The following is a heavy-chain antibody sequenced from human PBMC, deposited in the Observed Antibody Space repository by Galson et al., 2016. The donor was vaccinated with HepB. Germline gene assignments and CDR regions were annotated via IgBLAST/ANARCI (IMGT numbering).Heavy chain of an antibody. CDR2: ISFDGTKQ. V-gene: IGHV3-30*03. J-gene: IGHJ4*02. CDR1: GFALGSYG. D-gene: IGHD7-27*01. Sequence: SLRLSCAVSGFALGSYGMHWIRQVPGKGLEWVADISFDGTKQHYGDPVKGRFTISRDSSRVYLQLSSLSPVDAGRYFCAIDYSFSSNWPGYWGQGTLVIVSS. CDR3: AIDYSFSSNWPGY.